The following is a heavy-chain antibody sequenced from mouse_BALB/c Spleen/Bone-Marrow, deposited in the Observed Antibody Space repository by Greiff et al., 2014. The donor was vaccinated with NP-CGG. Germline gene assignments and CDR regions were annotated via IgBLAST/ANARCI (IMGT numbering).Heavy chain of an antibody. V-gene: IGHV2-9*02. D-gene: IGHD1-2*01. CDR3: ARYYYGFLDY. J-gene: IGHJ2*01. CDR2: IWAGGST. Sequence: VQLVESGPGLVAPSQSLSITCTVSGFPLTSYGVHWVRQPPGRGLEWLGVIWAGGSTNYNSALMSRLSISKDNSKSQVFLKMNSLQTDDTAMYYCARYYYGFLDYWGQGTTLTVSS. CDR1: GFPLTSYG.